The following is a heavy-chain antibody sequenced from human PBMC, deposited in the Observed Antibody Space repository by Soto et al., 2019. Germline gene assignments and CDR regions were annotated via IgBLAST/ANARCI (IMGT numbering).Heavy chain of an antibody. CDR2: ISSSSSTI. V-gene: IGHV3-48*01. CDR1: GFTFSSYR. D-gene: IGHD3-10*01. J-gene: IGHJ4*02. CDR3: ARANEYGSPGDFDY. Sequence: EVQLVESGGGLVQPGGSLRLSCAASGFTFSSYRMNWVRQAPGKGLEWVSYISSSSSTIYYADSVKGRFTISRDNAKNGLDLQMNSRRAEDTAVYYCARANEYGSPGDFDYWGQGTLVTVSS.